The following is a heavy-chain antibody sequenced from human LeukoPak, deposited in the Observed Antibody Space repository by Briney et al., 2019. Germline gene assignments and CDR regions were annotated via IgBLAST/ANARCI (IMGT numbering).Heavy chain of an antibody. CDR3: ARDNVVVVTATPTSGLDP. CDR1: GYPFSSGSY. Sequence: PSETLSLTCAVSGYPFSSGSYWGWIRQPPGKGLEGIGRVYHSGSTYYNPSLKSRVTISVDTSKNHFSLNLSSVTAADTAVYYCARDNVVVVTATPTSGLDPWGQGTLVTVSS. V-gene: IGHV4-38-2*02. CDR2: VYHSGST. J-gene: IGHJ5*02. D-gene: IGHD2-15*01.